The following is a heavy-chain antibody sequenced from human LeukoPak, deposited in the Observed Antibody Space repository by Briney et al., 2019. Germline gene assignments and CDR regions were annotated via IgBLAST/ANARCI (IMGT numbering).Heavy chain of an antibody. V-gene: IGHV1-18*01. Sequence: GASVKVSCKASGYTFTSYDISWVRQAPGQGLEWMGWISPYNGNTNYAQKLQGRVTITTDTSTSTAYMELRSLRSDDTAVYYCARGDFWSGYSGYYFDYWGQGTLVTVSS. D-gene: IGHD3-3*01. CDR3: ARGDFWSGYSGYYFDY. CDR1: GYTFTSYD. CDR2: ISPYNGNT. J-gene: IGHJ4*02.